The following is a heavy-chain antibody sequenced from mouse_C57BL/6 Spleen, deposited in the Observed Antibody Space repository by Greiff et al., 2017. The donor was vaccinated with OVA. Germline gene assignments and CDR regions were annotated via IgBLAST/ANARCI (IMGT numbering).Heavy chain of an antibody. J-gene: IGHJ4*01. D-gene: IGHD2-4*01. V-gene: IGHV2-6-1*01. CDR2: IWSDGST. Sequence: VKLMESGPGLVAPSQRLSITCTVSGFSLTSYGVHWVRQPPGKGLEWLVVIWSDGSTTYNSALKSRLSISKDNSKSQVFLKMNSLQTDDTAMYYCARHDYDGGYAMDYWGQGTSVTVSS. CDR1: GFSLTSYG. CDR3: ARHDYDGGYAMDY.